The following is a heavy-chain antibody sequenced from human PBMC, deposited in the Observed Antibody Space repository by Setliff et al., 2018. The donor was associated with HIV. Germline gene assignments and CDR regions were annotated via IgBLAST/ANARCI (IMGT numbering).Heavy chain of an antibody. CDR2: IRTKANSYTT. V-gene: IGHV3-72*01. CDR3: TTDLDYYGSGSY. Sequence: GGSLRLSCAASGFTFSDHYMDWVRQAPGKGLEWVGRIRTKANSYTTEYAASVKGRFTISRDDSKNSLYLQMNSLKTEDTAVYYCTTDLDYYGSGSYWGQGTLVTVSS. CDR1: GFTFSDHY. D-gene: IGHD3-10*01. J-gene: IGHJ4*02.